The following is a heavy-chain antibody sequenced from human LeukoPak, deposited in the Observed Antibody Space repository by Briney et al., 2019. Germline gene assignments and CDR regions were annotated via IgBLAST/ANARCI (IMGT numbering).Heavy chain of an antibody. V-gene: IGHV4-38-2*02. D-gene: IGHD3-9*01. CDR3: ARGGGYLRYFDWLKGHYFDY. CDR1: GYSISSGYY. CDR2: IYHSGST. Sequence: KASETLSLTCTVSGYSISSGYYWGWIRQPPGKGLEWIGSIYHSGSTYYNPSLKSRVTISVDTSKNQFSLKLSSVTAADTAVYYCARGGGYLRYFDWLKGHYFDYWGQGTLVTVSS. J-gene: IGHJ4*02.